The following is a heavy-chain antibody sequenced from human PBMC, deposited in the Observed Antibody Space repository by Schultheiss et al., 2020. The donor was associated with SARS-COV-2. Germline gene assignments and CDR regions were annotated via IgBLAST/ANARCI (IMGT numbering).Heavy chain of an antibody. Sequence: SETLSLTCTVSGGSISSYYWSWIRQPPGKGLEWIGYIYYSGSTNYNPSLKSRVTISVDRSKNQFSLKLSSVTAADTAVYYCAREGTSLGEYWELLPDAFDIWGQGTMVTVSS. CDR3: AREGTSLGEYWELLPDAFDI. J-gene: IGHJ3*02. D-gene: IGHD1-26*01. CDR1: GGSISSYY. V-gene: IGHV4-59*12. CDR2: IYYSGST.